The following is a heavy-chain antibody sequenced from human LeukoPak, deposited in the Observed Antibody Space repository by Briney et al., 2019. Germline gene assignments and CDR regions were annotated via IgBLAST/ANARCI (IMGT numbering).Heavy chain of an antibody. J-gene: IGHJ5*02. V-gene: IGHV3-7*01. CDR1: GFTFSSYW. CDR2: IKQDGSEK. D-gene: IGHD3-3*01. CDR3: ARDLIGVVIGWSDP. Sequence: GGSLRLSCAASGFTFSSYWMSWVRQAPGKGLEWVANIKQDGSEKYYVDSVKGRFTISRDNAKNSLYLQMNSLRAEDTAVYYCARDLIGVVIGWSDPWGQGTLVTVSS.